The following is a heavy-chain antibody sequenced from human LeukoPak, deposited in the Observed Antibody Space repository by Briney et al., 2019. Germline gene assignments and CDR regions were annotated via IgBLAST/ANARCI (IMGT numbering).Heavy chain of an antibody. CDR1: GFTFSSYG. CDR2: ISYDGSNK. Sequence: PGGSLRLSCAASGFTFSSYGMHWVRQAPGKGLEWVAVISYDGSNKYCADSVKGRFTISRDNSKNTLYLQMNSLRAEDTAVYYCASPPPYCSSTSCPIDYWGQGTLVTVSS. D-gene: IGHD2-2*01. V-gene: IGHV3-30*19. CDR3: ASPPPYCSSTSCPIDY. J-gene: IGHJ4*02.